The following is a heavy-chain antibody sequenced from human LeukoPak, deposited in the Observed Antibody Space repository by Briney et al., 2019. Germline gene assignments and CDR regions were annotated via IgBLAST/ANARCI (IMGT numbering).Heavy chain of an antibody. Sequence: SETLSLTCSVSGATLTTSNYFWGWIRQPPGKGLEWIGSVYYNGTTYYTPSLKSRVTISVDTSKNQFSLKLSSVTAADTAVYYCASSGSYGRTFDYWGQGTLVTVSS. J-gene: IGHJ4*02. CDR3: ASSGSYGRTFDY. V-gene: IGHV4-39*07. CDR2: VYYNGTT. D-gene: IGHD1-26*01. CDR1: GATLTTSNYF.